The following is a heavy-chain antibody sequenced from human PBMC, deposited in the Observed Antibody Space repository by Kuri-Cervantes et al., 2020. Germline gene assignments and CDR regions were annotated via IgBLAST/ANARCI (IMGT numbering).Heavy chain of an antibody. CDR1: GFTFSSYG. CDR3: AREGNWDLADY. Sequence: GESLKISCVASGFTFSSYGMHWVRQAPGKGLEWVAFTRYDGSNKYYGDSVKGRFTISRDNSKNSLYLQMNSLRAEDTAVYYCAREGNWDLADYWDQGTLVTVSS. J-gene: IGHJ4*02. V-gene: IGHV3-30*02. D-gene: IGHD7-27*01. CDR2: TRYDGSNK.